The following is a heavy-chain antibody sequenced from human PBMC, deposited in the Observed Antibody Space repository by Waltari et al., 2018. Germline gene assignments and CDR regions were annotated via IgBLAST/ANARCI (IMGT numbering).Heavy chain of an antibody. CDR2: INSDGSSI. CDR1: GFRFSNYW. CDR3: ARKGGRGYTYGPFYYDS. V-gene: IGHV3-74*01. Sequence: EVQLVEAGGDIVQPGGSLRTSCAASGFRFSNYWINWVRHVPGKGLVWVSRINSDGSSISYSDSVKGRFTISRDNSKNMLYLQLNSLRAEDTAVYYCARKGGRGYTYGPFYYDSWGQGTLVTVSS. J-gene: IGHJ4*02. D-gene: IGHD5-18*01.